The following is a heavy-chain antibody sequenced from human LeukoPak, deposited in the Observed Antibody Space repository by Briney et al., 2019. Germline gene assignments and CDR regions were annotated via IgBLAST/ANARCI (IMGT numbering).Heavy chain of an antibody. CDR2: IYSGGST. Sequence: PGGSLRLSCAASGFTVSSKYMSWVRQAPGKGLEWVSVIYSGGSTYYADSVKGRFTISRDNSKNTLYLQMNSLRAEDTAVYYCARDSHYYDSSGYIVWGQGTLVTVSS. J-gene: IGHJ4*02. CDR1: GFTVSSKY. CDR3: ARDSHYYDSSGYIV. V-gene: IGHV3-66*01. D-gene: IGHD3-22*01.